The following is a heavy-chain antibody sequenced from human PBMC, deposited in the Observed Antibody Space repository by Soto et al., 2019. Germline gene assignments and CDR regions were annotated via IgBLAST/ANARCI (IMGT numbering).Heavy chain of an antibody. CDR2: VRSKTSDYAT. J-gene: IGHJ6*02. V-gene: IGHV3-73*01. D-gene: IGHD3-16*01. CDR3: TRHWGVPYYGMDV. Sequence: GGSLRLSCAASGFSIGDSAMHWVRQASGKGLEWVGRVRSKTSDYATAYGASVKGRFTISRDDSKNTAYLQMNNLKTEDTAVYYCTRHWGVPYYGMDVWGQGTTVTVSS. CDR1: GFSIGDSA.